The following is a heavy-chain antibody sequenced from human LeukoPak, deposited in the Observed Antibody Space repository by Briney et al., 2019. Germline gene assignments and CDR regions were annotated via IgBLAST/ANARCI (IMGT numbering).Heavy chain of an antibody. D-gene: IGHD6-13*01. CDR1: GFTFSSYA. V-gene: IGHV3-23*01. J-gene: IGHJ3*01. Sequence: PGGSLRLSCAASGFTFSSYAMTWVRQAPGKGLEWVSAFSATDGSAQYAESVEGRFTISRDNSKNTLFLQMNSLGAEDTAVYYCARAKIAAAGTGAFDVWSQGTLVTVSS. CDR3: ARAKIAAAGTGAFDV. CDR2: FSATDGSA.